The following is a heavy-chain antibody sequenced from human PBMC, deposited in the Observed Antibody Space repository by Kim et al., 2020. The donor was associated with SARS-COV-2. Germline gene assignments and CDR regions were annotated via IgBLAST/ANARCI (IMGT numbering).Heavy chain of an antibody. V-gene: IGHV1-69*04. J-gene: IGHJ6*02. CDR1: GGTFSSYA. CDR3: ARTYYGSGSYHIDRNYYYYGMDV. D-gene: IGHD3-10*01. Sequence: SVKVSCKASGGTFSSYAISWVRQAPGQGLEWMGRIIPILGIANYAQKFQGRVTITADKSTSTAYMELSSLRSEDTAVYYCARTYYGSGSYHIDRNYYYYGMDVWGQGTTVTVSS. CDR2: IIPILGIA.